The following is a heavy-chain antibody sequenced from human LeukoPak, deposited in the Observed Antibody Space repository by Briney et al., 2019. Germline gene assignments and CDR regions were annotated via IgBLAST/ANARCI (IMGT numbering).Heavy chain of an antibody. CDR3: ASHYYDSSGYYRFDY. Sequence: SVKVSCKAPGGTFSSYAISWVRQAPGQGLEWMGGIIPIFGTANYAQKFQGRVTITADESTSTAYMELSSLRSEDTAVYYCASHYYDSSGYYRFDYWGQGTLVTVSS. CDR2: IIPIFGTA. J-gene: IGHJ4*02. D-gene: IGHD3-22*01. CDR1: GGTFSSYA. V-gene: IGHV1-69*13.